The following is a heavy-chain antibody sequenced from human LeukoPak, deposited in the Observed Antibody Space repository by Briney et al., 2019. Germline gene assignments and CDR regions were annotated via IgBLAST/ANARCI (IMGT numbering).Heavy chain of an antibody. Sequence: SETLSLTCTVSGGSISSSSYYWGRIRQPPGKGLEWIGSIYYSGSTYYNPFLKSRVTISVDTSKNQFSLKLSSVTAADTAVYYCARDPSYYGSGSYKDYWGQGTLVTVSS. CDR1: GGSISSSSYY. V-gene: IGHV4-39*07. CDR2: IYYSGST. CDR3: ARDPSYYGSGSYKDY. D-gene: IGHD3-10*01. J-gene: IGHJ4*02.